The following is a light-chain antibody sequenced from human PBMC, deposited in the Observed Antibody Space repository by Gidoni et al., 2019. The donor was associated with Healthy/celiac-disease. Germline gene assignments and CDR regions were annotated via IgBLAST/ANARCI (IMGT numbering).Light chain of an antibody. Sequence: DIQMTHSPSTLSASVGDRVTLTCRASQSISSWLAWYQQKPGNAPKLLIYKASSLESGVPSRFSGSGSGTEFTLTISSLQPDDFATYYCQQYNSYSETFGQGTKVEIK. CDR2: KAS. CDR1: QSISSW. V-gene: IGKV1-5*03. CDR3: QQYNSYSET. J-gene: IGKJ1*01.